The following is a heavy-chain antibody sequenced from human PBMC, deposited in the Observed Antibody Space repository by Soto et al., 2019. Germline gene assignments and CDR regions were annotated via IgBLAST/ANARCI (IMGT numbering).Heavy chain of an antibody. J-gene: IGHJ6*02. CDR2: VSLDSDTI. Sequence: QLVESGGGLVRPGGYLRLACRASGYDFRTYSMNWVRQAPGQGLEWIAYVSLDSDTIQYADSVKGRFTISRDDAENSLYLQMDSLRDEDTATYYCARLYYDYVWGQGTTVTVSS. CDR1: GYDFRTYS. D-gene: IGHD3-3*01. V-gene: IGHV3-48*02. CDR3: ARLYYDYV.